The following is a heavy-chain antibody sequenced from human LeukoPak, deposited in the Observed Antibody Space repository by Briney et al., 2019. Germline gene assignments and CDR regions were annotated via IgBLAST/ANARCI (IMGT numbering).Heavy chain of an antibody. Sequence: GGSLRLSCAASGFTFSSYSMNWVRQAPGKGLEWVSSISSSSNYIYYADSVKGRFTISRDNAKNSLYLQMNSLRAEDTAVYYCAKATGPYDAFDIWAKGQWSPSLQ. CDR1: GFTFSSYS. CDR3: AKATGPYDAFDI. J-gene: IGHJ3*02. V-gene: IGHV3-21*01. CDR2: ISSSSNYI. D-gene: IGHD1-1*01.